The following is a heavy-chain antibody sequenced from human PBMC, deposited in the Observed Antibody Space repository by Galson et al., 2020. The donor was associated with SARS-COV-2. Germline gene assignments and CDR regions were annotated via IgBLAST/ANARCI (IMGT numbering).Heavy chain of an antibody. CDR1: GGSFSGYY. V-gene: IGHV4-34*01. D-gene: IGHD2-2*02. J-gene: IGHJ4*02. CDR3: ARGGLRGHQLLYRGGFDY. Sequence: SETLSLTCAVYGGSFSGYYWSWIRQPPGKGLEWIGEINHSGSTNYNPSLKSRVTISVDTSKNQFSLKLSSVTAADTAVYYCARGGLRGHQLLYRGGFDYWGQGTLVTVSS. CDR2: INHSGST.